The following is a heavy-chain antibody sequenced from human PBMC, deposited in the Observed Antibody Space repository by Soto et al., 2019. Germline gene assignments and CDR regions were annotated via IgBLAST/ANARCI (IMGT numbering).Heavy chain of an antibody. CDR3: ARDQRAAHDYVDYYGMDV. CDR2: LYSGGTT. CDR1: GFTVSSNY. Sequence: EVQLVESGGGLIQPGGSLRLSCAASGFTVSSNYMSWVRQAPGKGLDWVSILYSGGTTYYADSVKGRFTISRDDSANTVYLQMNSLRGDDTAVYYCARDQRAAHDYVDYYGMDVWGHGTTVTVSS. D-gene: IGHD3-16*01. J-gene: IGHJ6*02. V-gene: IGHV3-53*01.